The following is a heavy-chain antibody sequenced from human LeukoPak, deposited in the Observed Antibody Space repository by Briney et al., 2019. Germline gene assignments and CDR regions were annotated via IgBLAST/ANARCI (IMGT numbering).Heavy chain of an antibody. J-gene: IGHJ1*01. V-gene: IGHV4-34*01. CDR1: GGSFSGHY. CDR3: ARGPHCSGGSCYSWAKYFQH. CDR2: INHSGST. Sequence: PETLSLTCAVYGGSFSGHYWSWIRQPPGKGLEWIGEINHSGSTNYNPSLKSRVTISVDTSKNQFSLKLSSVTAADTAVYYCARGPHCSGGSCYSWAKYFQHWGQGTLVTVSS. D-gene: IGHD2-15*01.